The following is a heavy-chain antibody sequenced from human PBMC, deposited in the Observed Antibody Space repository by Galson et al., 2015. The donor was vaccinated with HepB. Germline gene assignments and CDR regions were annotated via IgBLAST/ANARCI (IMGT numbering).Heavy chain of an antibody. J-gene: IGHJ6*02. V-gene: IGHV1-2*04. Sequence: SVKVSCKASGYTFTGYYMHWVRQAPGQGLEWMGWINPNSGGTNYAQKFQGWVTMTRDTSISTAYMELSRLRSDDTAVYYCARDLSRGRWLQLHYYGMDVWGQGTTVTVSS. CDR3: ARDLSRGRWLQLHYYGMDV. CDR2: INPNSGGT. CDR1: GYTFTGYY. D-gene: IGHD5-24*01.